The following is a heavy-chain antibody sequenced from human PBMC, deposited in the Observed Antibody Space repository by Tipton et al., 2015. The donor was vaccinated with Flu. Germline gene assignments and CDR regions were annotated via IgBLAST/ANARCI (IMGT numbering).Heavy chain of an antibody. CDR3: ARDSYNFWSGPSREGSWLDP. CDR2: IIVTFGPT. CDR1: GGSFTSGT. Sequence: QLVQSGPEVKKPGSSVKVSCKASGGSFTSGTFSWVRQAPGQGLEWMGRIIVTFGPTNYAQKFQGRVTITADKSTSTTYMEMSSLKSDDTSIYYCARDSYNFWSGPSREGSWLDPWGQGTLVTVST. D-gene: IGHD3-3*01. V-gene: IGHV1-69*06. J-gene: IGHJ5*02.